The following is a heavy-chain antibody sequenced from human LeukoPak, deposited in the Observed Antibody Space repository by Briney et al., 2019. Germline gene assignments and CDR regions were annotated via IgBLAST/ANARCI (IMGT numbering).Heavy chain of an antibody. V-gene: IGHV3-30*02. CDR1: GFTFSNYG. J-gene: IGHJ4*02. D-gene: IGHD6-13*01. CDR3: AKDQPSGSSSWYWDY. CDR2: IRSDGSYK. Sequence: GGSLRLSCAASGFTFSNYGVHWVRQAPGKGLEWVAFIRSDGSYKYYADSVKGRFTISRDNSMNTLYLQRNSLRAEDTAMYYCAKDQPSGSSSWYWDYWGQGTLVTVSS.